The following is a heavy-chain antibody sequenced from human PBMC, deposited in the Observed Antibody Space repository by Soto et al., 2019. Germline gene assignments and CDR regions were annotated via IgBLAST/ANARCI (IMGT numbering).Heavy chain of an antibody. D-gene: IGHD3-3*02. CDR2: ISSSGIT. CDR1: GINFLTYA. Sequence: DVQLLESGGGLVQPGGSLRFSCAAPGINFLTYAMAWVRQAPGKGLEWVSVISSSGITYYADSVKGRFTISRDISNSTLFLQMNSLRVEDTAVYYCTKMGTSIWYMDYFDYWGRGSLVTVS. J-gene: IGHJ4*02. V-gene: IGHV3-23*01. CDR3: TKMGTSIWYMDYFDY.